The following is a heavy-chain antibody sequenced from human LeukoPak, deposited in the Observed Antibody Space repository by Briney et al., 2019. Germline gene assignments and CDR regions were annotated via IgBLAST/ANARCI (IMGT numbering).Heavy chain of an antibody. D-gene: IGHD6-6*01. V-gene: IGHV4-38-2*02. CDR3: ARDVGARLPGY. CDR1: GYSIGSGYD. Sequence: SETLSLTCSVSGYSIGSGYDWSWIRQPPGKGLEWIGSINYNGRPYYNPSLKSRVTISVDTSKNQFSLKMTSVTAADTALYYCARDVGARLPGYWGQGILVTVSS. J-gene: IGHJ4*02. CDR2: INYNGRP.